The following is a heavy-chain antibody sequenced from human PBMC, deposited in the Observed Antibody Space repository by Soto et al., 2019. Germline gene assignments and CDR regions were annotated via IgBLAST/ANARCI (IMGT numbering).Heavy chain of an antibody. Sequence: PSETLSLTCAVYGGSFSGYYWSWIRQPPGKGLEWIGEINHSGSTNYNPSLKSRVTISVDTSKNQFSLKLSSVTAADTAVYYCARVGAVTHALYYYYGMDVWGQGTTVTVSS. CDR1: GGSFSGYY. D-gene: IGHD2-21*02. CDR3: ARVGAVTHALYYYYGMDV. CDR2: INHSGST. V-gene: IGHV4-34*01. J-gene: IGHJ6*02.